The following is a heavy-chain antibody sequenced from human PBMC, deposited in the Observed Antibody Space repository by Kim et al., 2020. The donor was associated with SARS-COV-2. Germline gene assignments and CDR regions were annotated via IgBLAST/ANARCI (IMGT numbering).Heavy chain of an antibody. CDR3: ARTNYDSFYYMDV. Sequence: YAQGLTGRFVFSLDTSVSTAYLQISGLKAEDTAVYYCARTNYDSFYYMDVWGKGTTVTVSS. J-gene: IGHJ6*03. V-gene: IGHV7-4-1*02.